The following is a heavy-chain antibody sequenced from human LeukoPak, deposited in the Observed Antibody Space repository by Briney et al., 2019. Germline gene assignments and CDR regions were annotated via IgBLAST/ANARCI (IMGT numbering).Heavy chain of an antibody. D-gene: IGHD1-1*01. CDR1: GGSIASTSYY. Sequence: PETLSLTCTVSGGSIASTSYYWGWIRQPPGKGLEWIGSGYYSGSTYPNPSLKSRVTISVDSSKNQFSLRLSSVTAADTAVYYCFRQLLNGYFYIDVWGKGTTVTVSS. CDR2: GYYSGST. V-gene: IGHV4-39*01. J-gene: IGHJ6*03. CDR3: FRQLLNGYFYIDV.